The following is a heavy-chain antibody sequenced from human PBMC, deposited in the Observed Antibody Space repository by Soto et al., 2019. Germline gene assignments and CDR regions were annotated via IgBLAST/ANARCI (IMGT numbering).Heavy chain of an antibody. J-gene: IGHJ4*02. CDR3: ARTLEMTAIDY. CDR1: GYTFTSYA. D-gene: IGHD2-21*02. CDR2: INVGNGNT. Sequence: ASVKVSCKASGYTFTSYAMHWVRQAPGQRLEWMGWINVGNGNTKYSQKFQGRVTITRDTSASTAYMELSSLRSEDTAVYYCARTLEMTAIDYWGQGTLVTVSS. V-gene: IGHV1-3*01.